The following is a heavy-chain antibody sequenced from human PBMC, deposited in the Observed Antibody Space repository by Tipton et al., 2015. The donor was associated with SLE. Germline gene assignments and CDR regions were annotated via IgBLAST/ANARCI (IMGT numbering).Heavy chain of an antibody. CDR2: IYYSGST. D-gene: IGHD5-18*01. J-gene: IGHJ6*03. Sequence: LRLSCSVSGGSITSYYWSWIRQSPGKGLEWIGYIYYSGSTNYNPSLKSRVTISVDTSKNQFSLKLSSVTAADTAVYYCARGGLGYSYYYYMDVWGKGTTVTVSS. V-gene: IGHV4-59*01. CDR1: GGSITSYY. CDR3: ARGGLGYSYYYYMDV.